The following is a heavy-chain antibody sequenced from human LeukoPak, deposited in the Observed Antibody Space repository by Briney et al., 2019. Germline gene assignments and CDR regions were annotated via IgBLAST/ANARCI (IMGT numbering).Heavy chain of an antibody. CDR1: GFTFKTYA. V-gene: IGHV3-23*01. J-gene: IGHJ4*02. D-gene: IGHD6-19*01. CDR3: AKDAQGLVRGGIYFDF. Sequence: GGSLRLSCAASGFTFKTYAMNWVRQVPGKGPEWVSSMSGSGSSADYADSVKGRFTISRDNSKNTLYLQMNSLRAEDTALYYCAKDAQGLVRGGIYFDFWGQGSLVTVSS. CDR2: MSGSGSSA.